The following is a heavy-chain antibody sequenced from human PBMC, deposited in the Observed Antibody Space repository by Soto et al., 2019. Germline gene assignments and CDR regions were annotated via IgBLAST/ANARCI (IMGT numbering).Heavy chain of an antibody. J-gene: IGHJ4*02. D-gene: IGHD3-10*01. Sequence: SETLSLTCTVSGGSISSYYWSWVRQPPGKGLEWIGYFYYSGSTNYNPSLKSRVTISVDTSKNQFSLKLSSVTAADTAVYYCARHVTYYYGSVYFDYWGQGTLVTVSS. V-gene: IGHV4-59*08. CDR1: GGSISSYY. CDR2: FYYSGST. CDR3: ARHVTYYYGSVYFDY.